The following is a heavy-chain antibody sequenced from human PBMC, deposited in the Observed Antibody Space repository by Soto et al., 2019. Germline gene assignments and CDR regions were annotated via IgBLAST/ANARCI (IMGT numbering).Heavy chain of an antibody. CDR1: GYTFTGYY. D-gene: IGHD1-1*01. V-gene: IGHV1-46*03. CDR3: SRGYPPRDQLGNLPGAF. CDR2: INPSGGST. Sequence: GASVKVSCKASGYTFTGYYMHWVRQAPGQGLEWMGIINPSGGSTNYAQKFQGRVTMTRDTSTSTVYMELSSLRSEDTDIYYCSRGYPPRDQLGNLPGAFWGQGTLVTVSS. J-gene: IGHJ4*02.